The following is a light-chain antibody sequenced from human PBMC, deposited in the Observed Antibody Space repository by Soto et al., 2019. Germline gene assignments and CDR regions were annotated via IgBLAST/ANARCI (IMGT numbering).Light chain of an antibody. CDR1: TGAVTSGHY. Sequence: QAVVTQEPSLTVSPGVPVTLTCGSSTGAVTSGHYPYWFQQKPGQAPRTLIYDTSNKHSWTPARFSGSLLGGKAALTLSGAQPEDEAEYYCLLSYSGALVVFGGGTKLTVL. J-gene: IGLJ2*01. CDR2: DTS. CDR3: LLSYSGALVV. V-gene: IGLV7-46*01.